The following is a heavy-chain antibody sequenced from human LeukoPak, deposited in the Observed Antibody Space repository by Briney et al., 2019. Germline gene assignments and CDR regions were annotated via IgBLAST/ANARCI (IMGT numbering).Heavy chain of an antibody. J-gene: IGHJ5*02. CDR1: GFTFSNHW. V-gene: IGHV3-53*01. CDR3: AKDFGSSWSWFDP. Sequence: GGSLRLSCAASGFTFSNHWMHWVRQAPGEWLVCVSRINSGDSTYYADSVKGRFTISRDNSKNTLYLQVNSLRAEDTALYFCAKDFGSSWSWFDPWGQGTLVTVSS. D-gene: IGHD6-13*01. CDR2: INSGDST.